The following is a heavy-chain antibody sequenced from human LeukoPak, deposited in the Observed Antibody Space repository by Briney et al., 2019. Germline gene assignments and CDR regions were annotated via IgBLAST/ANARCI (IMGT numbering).Heavy chain of an antibody. J-gene: IGHJ4*02. CDR3: ARVRDVWGSYRYSYFDY. D-gene: IGHD3-16*02. Sequence: PGGSLRLSCVPSGFIFTNYAMHGVRQAPGKGLEGVAVISYDGSNKYYADSVKGRFTVSRDNSKNTLYLQMNSLRAEDTAVYYCARVRDVWGSYRYSYFDYWGQGTLVTVSS. CDR2: ISYDGSNK. V-gene: IGHV3-30-3*01. CDR1: GFIFTNYA.